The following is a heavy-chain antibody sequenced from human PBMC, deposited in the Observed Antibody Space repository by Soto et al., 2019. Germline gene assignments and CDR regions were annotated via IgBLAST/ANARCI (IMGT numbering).Heavy chain of an antibody. CDR1: GFTFSSYA. CDR3: ARDTNYYSNSYFFDY. CDR2: ISYDGSNK. D-gene: IGHD3-22*01. Sequence: GGSLRLSCAASGFTFSSYAMHWVRQAPGKGLEWVTVISYDGSNKYYADSVKGRFTISRDNSKNTLYLQMNSLRAEDTAVYYCARDTNYYSNSYFFDYWGQGTLVTVSS. J-gene: IGHJ4*02. V-gene: IGHV3-30-3*01.